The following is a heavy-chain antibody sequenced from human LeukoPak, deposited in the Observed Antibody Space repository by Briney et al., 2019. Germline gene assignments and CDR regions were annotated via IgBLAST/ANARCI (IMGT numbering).Heavy chain of an antibody. D-gene: IGHD6-13*01. CDR1: GFTFSSYG. CDR2: IWYDGSNK. CDR3: ARDRAAGAFDY. V-gene: IGHV3-33*01. J-gene: IGHJ4*02. Sequence: GGSLRLSCAASGFTFSSYGMHWVRQAPGKGLEWVAVIWYDGSNKYYADSVKGRFTISRDNSKNTLYLQKNSLRAEDTAVYYCARDRAAGAFDYWGQGTLVTVSS.